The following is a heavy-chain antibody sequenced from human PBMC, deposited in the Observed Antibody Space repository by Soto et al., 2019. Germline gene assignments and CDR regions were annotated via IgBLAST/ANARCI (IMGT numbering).Heavy chain of an antibody. Sequence: SVKVSCKASGYTFTGYYMHWVRQAPGQGLEWMGWINPNSGGTNYAQKFQGRVTMTRDTSISTAYMELSRLRSDDTAVNYCERDQYCSSTSCRNYYYYGMDVWGQGTTVTVSS. CDR3: ERDQYCSSTSCRNYYYYGMDV. V-gene: IGHV1-2*02. CDR2: INPNSGGT. CDR1: GYTFTGYY. D-gene: IGHD2-2*01. J-gene: IGHJ6*02.